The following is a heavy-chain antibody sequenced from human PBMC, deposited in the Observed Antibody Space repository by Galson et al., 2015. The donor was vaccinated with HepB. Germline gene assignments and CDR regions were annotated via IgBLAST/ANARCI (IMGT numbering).Heavy chain of an antibody. V-gene: IGHV3-11*01. J-gene: IGHJ2*01. Sequence: SLRLSCAASGFTFSDYYMIWIRQAPERGLEWVSYITSSGSTIYYADSVKGRFTISRDNAKNSLSLQMNSLRAEDTAVYYCARDRPGLPNWYFDLWGRGTLVTVSS. CDR2: ITSSGSTI. CDR1: GFTFSDYY. CDR3: ARDRPGLPNWYFDL.